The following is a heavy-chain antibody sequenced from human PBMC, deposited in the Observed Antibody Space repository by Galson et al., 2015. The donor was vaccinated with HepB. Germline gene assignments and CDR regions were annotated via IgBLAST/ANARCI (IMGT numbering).Heavy chain of an antibody. CDR2: ISSSSGYS. Sequence: SLRLSCAASGFTFSSYTANWVRQPPGKGLEWVSSISSSSGYSHSADSVKGRFTISRDNAKNSLYLQMDSLRAEDTAVYYCARRSYYDSGAFDIWGQGTMVTVSS. CDR1: GFTFSSYT. CDR3: ARRSYYDSGAFDI. J-gene: IGHJ3*02. V-gene: IGHV3-21*03. D-gene: IGHD3-3*01.